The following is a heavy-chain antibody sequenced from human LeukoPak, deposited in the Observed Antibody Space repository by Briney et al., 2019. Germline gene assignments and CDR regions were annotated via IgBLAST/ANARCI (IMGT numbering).Heavy chain of an antibody. CDR1: GFTFSSYG. Sequence: HAGGSLRLSCAASGFTFSSYGMHWVRQAPGKGLEWVAVISYDGSNKYYADSVKGRFTISRNNSKNTLYLQMNSLRAEDTAVYYCARDTEQVIDFDYWGQGTLVTVSS. CDR2: ISYDGSNK. CDR3: ARDTEQVIDFDY. D-gene: IGHD2-21*01. J-gene: IGHJ4*02. V-gene: IGHV3-30*03.